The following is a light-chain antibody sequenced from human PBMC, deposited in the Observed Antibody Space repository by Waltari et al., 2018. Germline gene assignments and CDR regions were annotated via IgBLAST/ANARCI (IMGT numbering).Light chain of an antibody. V-gene: IGKV1D-8*01. CDR2: AAS. CDR3: QQYYSFPPT. CDR1: QGISSY. J-gene: IGKJ1*01. Sequence: VIWMIQSPSLLSASTGDRVTISCRVSQGISSYLAWYQQKPGKAPELLIYAASTLQSGVPSRFSVSGSGTDFTLTISCLQSEDFATYYCQQYYSFPPTFGQGTKVEIK.